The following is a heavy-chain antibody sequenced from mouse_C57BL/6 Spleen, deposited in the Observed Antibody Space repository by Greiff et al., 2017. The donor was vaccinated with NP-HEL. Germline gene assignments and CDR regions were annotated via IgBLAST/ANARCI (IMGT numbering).Heavy chain of an antibody. J-gene: IGHJ4*01. CDR3: ARPGIVSKVYYYAMDY. Sequence: EVQLVESGGGLVKPGGSLKLSCAASGFTFSDYGMHWVRQAPEKGLEWVAYISSGSSTIYYADTVKGRFTISRDNAKNTLFPQMTSLRSEDTAMYYCARPGIVSKVYYYAMDYWGQGTSVTVSS. D-gene: IGHD2-5*01. CDR1: GFTFSDYG. V-gene: IGHV5-17*01. CDR2: ISSGSSTI.